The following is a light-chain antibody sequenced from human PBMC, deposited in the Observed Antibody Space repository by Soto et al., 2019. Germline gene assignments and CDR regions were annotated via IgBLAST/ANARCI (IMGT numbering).Light chain of an antibody. V-gene: IGKV3-20*01. J-gene: IGKJ3*01. Sequence: EIVLTQSPATLSLSPGDRATLSCRASQRVSSNFLAWYQQRPGQTPRLLIYGAFTRATGIPDRFSGGGSGTDFSLTISRLEPEDFGVYYCQQYGSSPFNFGPGTKVDI. CDR2: GAF. CDR1: QRVSSNF. CDR3: QQYGSSPFN.